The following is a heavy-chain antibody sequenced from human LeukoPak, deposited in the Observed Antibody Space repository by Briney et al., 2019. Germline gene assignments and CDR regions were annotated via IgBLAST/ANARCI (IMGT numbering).Heavy chain of an antibody. CDR3: ARGSIAARKDAFDI. D-gene: IGHD6-6*01. V-gene: IGHV4-59*01. Sequence: AETLTLTCTVSGGSISSYYWHWIRKPPGKGLEWIGYIYYSGSTNYNPPLKSRVTISVETSKNQFSLKQSFVTAADTAVYYCARGSIAARKDAFDIWGQGTMVTVSS. CDR1: GGSISSYY. CDR2: IYYSGST. J-gene: IGHJ3*02.